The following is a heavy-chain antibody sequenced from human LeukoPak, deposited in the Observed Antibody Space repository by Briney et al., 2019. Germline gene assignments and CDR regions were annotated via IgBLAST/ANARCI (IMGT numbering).Heavy chain of an antibody. J-gene: IGHJ5*02. CDR3: ARDSPLAGVDP. D-gene: IGHD3-10*01. CDR2: IYSGGTT. Sequence: PGGSLRLSCAASGFTVSSNYTSWVRQAPGKGLEWVSIIYSGGTTYYADSVKGRFTISRDHSKNTLYLQMNSLRAEDTAVYYCARDSPLAGVDPWGQGTLVTVSS. CDR1: GFTVSSNY. V-gene: IGHV3-53*01.